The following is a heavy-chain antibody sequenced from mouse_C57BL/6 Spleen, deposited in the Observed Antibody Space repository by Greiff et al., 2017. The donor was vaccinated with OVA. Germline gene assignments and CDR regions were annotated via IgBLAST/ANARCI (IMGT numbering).Heavy chain of an antibody. CDR1: GYTFTDYN. D-gene: IGHD2-5*01. CDR3: ATAYYSNYGDYAMDY. V-gene: IGHV1-18*01. CDR2: INPNNGGT. Sequence: EVQLQQSGPELVKPGASVKIPCKASGYTFTDYNMDWVKQSHGKSLEWIGDINPNNGGTIYNQKFKGKATLTVDKSSSTAYMELRSLTSEDTAVYYCATAYYSNYGDYAMDYWGQGTSVTVSS. J-gene: IGHJ4*01.